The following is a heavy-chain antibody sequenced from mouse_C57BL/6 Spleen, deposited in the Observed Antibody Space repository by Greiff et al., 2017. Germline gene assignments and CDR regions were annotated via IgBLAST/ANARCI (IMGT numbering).Heavy chain of an antibody. V-gene: IGHV1-52*01. Sequence: QVQLQQPGAELVRPGSSVKLSCKASGYTFTSYWMHWVKQRPIQGLEWIGNIDPSDSETHYNQKFKDKATLTVDKSSSTAYMQLSSLTSEDSAVYYCAREGGNLYFDYWGQGTTLTVSS. CDR3: AREGGNLYFDY. CDR1: GYTFTSYW. J-gene: IGHJ2*01. CDR2: IDPSDSET. D-gene: IGHD1-1*02.